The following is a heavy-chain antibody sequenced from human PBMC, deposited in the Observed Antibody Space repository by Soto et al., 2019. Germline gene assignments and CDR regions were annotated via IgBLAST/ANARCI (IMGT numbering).Heavy chain of an antibody. V-gene: IGHV4-34*01. Sequence: QVQLQQWGAGLLKPSETLSLTCAVYGGSFSTYYWSWIRQPPGKGLEWIGEINHRGSTNSNPSLKSRVTIAVDTSKIQSSLQLSTVTAADTAVYYCARGVEMAATFSYYYAMDVWGQGTTVTVSS. CDR3: ARGVEMAATFSYYYAMDV. CDR1: GGSFSTYY. D-gene: IGHD6-19*01. J-gene: IGHJ6*02. CDR2: INHRGST.